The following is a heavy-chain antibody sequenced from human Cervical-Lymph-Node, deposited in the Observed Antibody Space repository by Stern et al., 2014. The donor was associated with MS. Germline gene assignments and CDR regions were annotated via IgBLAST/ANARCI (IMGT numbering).Heavy chain of an antibody. CDR1: RDTFSHYA. Sequence: VQLEESGDEVKKPGSSVKVSCKASRDTFSHYALSCVRQAPEHGLEWMGGVIPGLGTTSYAQKFQGRITISADTSTNTLYMELSSLRSEDTAVYFCARDQGDYGSGSENSWFDPWGQGTLVTVSS. CDR2: VIPGLGTT. J-gene: IGHJ5*02. D-gene: IGHD3-10*01. V-gene: IGHV1-69*06. CDR3: ARDQGDYGSGSENSWFDP.